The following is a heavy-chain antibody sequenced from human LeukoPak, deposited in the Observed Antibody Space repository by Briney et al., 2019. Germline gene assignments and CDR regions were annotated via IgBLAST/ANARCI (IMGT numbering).Heavy chain of an antibody. CDR3: AKGYSMSY. J-gene: IGHJ4*02. D-gene: IGHD5-12*01. CDR1: GDSVSNTTTA. V-gene: IGHV6-1*01. CDR2: TYYRSKWYH. Sequence: SQTLSLTYAISGDSVSNTTTAWNWIRQTPSRGLEWLGRTYYRSKWYHEYAISVRSRIIINSDTSKNQSSLHLNSVTPDDTAVYYCAKGYSMSYWGQGTLVTVSS.